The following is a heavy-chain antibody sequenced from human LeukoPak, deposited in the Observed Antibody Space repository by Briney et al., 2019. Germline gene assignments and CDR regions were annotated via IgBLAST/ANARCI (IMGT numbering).Heavy chain of an antibody. CDR2: IYYSGST. V-gene: IGHV4-30-4*01. CDR1: GGSISSGYYY. Sequence: SETLSLTCTVSGGSISSGYYYWSWIRQPPGKGLEWIGYIYYSGSTYYNPSLKSRVTISVDTSKNQFPLKLSSVTAADTAVYYCAREVGSGPSDYWGQGTLVTVSS. D-gene: IGHD3-10*01. CDR3: AREVGSGPSDY. J-gene: IGHJ4*02.